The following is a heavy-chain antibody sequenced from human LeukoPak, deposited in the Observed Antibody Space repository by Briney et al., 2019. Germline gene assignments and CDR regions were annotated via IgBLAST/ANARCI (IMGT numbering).Heavy chain of an antibody. CDR2: IYYSGST. D-gene: IGHD2-21*01. V-gene: IGHV4-59*01. Sequence: SETLSLTCTVSGGSISSYYWSWIRQPPGKGLEWIGYIYYSGSTNYNPSLKSRVTISVDTSKNQFSLKLSSVTAADTAVYYCARGVVIAPQTFDYWGQGTLVTVSS. CDR3: ARGVVIAPQTFDY. J-gene: IGHJ4*02. CDR1: GGSISSYY.